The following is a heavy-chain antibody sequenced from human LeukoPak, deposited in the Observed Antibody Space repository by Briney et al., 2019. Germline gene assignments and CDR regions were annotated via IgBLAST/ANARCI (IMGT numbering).Heavy chain of an antibody. Sequence: GRSLRLSCAASGFTFSSYGMLWVRQAPGKGLEWVAVIWYDGSNKYYADSVKGRFTISRDNSKNTLYLQMNSLRAEDTAVYYCARESSGSQRGIDYWGQGTLVTVSS. V-gene: IGHV3-33*01. CDR1: GFTFSSYG. CDR3: ARESSGSQRGIDY. CDR2: IWYDGSNK. J-gene: IGHJ4*02. D-gene: IGHD5-12*01.